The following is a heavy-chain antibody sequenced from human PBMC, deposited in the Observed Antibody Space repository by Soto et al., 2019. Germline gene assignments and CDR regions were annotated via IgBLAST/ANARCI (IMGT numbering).Heavy chain of an antibody. CDR3: ARDVRVGGSMDAPEI. J-gene: IGHJ3*02. D-gene: IGHD1-26*01. CDR1: GYSFSSFG. Sequence: QGQLVQSGPEVKKPGASVKVSCKTSGYSFSSFGISWLRRAPGQGPEWMGWISFYNGKTNFAQKFQDRITLTTDTSTTTAYMKLRSLPSDDTAMYYCARDVRVGGSMDAPEIWGQGTMVTVSS. V-gene: IGHV1-18*01. CDR2: ISFYNGKT.